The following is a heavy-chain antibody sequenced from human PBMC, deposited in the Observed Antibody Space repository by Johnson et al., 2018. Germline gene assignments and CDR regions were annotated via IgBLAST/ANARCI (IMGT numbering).Heavy chain of an antibody. CDR3: ARDNKNDAFDI. V-gene: IGHV4-59*01. D-gene: IGHD1/OR15-1a*01. Sequence: QVQLQESGPGLVKPSETLSLTCTVSGGSISSYYWSWIRQPPGKGLEWIGYIYYSGSTNYNPSLKSRVTISVDTSKNQFSLKLSSVTAADPAVYYCARDNKNDAFDIWGQGTMVTVSS. J-gene: IGHJ3*02. CDR1: GGSISSYY. CDR2: IYYSGST.